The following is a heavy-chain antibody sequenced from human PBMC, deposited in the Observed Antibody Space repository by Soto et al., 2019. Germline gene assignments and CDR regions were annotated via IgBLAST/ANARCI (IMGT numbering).Heavy chain of an antibody. CDR1: GFTFSSYA. Sequence: GGSLRLSCAASGFTFSSYAMHWVRQAPGKGLEWVAVISYDGSNKYYADSVKGRFTISRDNSKNTLYLQMNSLRAEDTAVYYCARALGYSFFDYWGQGTLVTVSS. D-gene: IGHD1-26*01. J-gene: IGHJ4*02. CDR3: ARALGYSFFDY. CDR2: ISYDGSNK. V-gene: IGHV3-30-3*01.